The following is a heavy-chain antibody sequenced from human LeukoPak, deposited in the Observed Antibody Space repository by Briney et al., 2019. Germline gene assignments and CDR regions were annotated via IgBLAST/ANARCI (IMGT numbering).Heavy chain of an antibody. V-gene: IGHV3-23*01. J-gene: IGHJ4*02. Sequence: PGGSLRLSCAASGFTFSSYAMSWVRQAPGKGLEWVSAISGSGGSTYYADSVKGRFTNSRDNSKNTLYLQMNSLRAEDTAVYYCAKEGYSSGWPPKSDYWGQGTLVTVSS. CDR2: ISGSGGST. D-gene: IGHD6-19*01. CDR3: AKEGYSSGWPPKSDY. CDR1: GFTFSSYA.